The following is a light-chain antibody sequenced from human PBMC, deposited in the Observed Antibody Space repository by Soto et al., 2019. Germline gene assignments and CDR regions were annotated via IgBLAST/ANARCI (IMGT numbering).Light chain of an antibody. CDR3: XXXXNWPPLT. CDR1: QSVSGN. V-gene: IGKV3-15*01. Sequence: EIVMTQSPATLSVSPGERATLSCRASQSVSGNLAWYQQKPGQAPRLLIYGASTRATGIPARFSGSGSGTEFTLTISSLQSXXXAXYXCXXXXNWPPLTFGQGTKVEIK. CDR2: GAS. J-gene: IGKJ1*01.